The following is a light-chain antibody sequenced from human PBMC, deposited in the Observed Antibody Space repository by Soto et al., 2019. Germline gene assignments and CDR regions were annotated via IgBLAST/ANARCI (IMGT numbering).Light chain of an antibody. CDR2: DAS. CDR1: QSISSW. CDR3: QQYNSYPRT. V-gene: IGKV1-5*02. Sequence: DMQKKKTPSSLSASVGDRVTIICRASQSISSWLAWYQQKPGKAPKLLSYDASSLESGVPSRFSGRGSGTEFTLTISSLQPDDFATYYCQQYNSYPRTFGQGTKV. J-gene: IGKJ1*01.